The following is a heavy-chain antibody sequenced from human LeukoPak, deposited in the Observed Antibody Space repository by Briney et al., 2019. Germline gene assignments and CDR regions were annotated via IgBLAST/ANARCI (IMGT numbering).Heavy chain of an antibody. Sequence: SETLSLTCTVSGGSISSSSYYWGWIRQPPGKGLEWIGSIYYSGSTYYNPSLKSRVTISVDTSKNQFSLKLSSVTAADTAVYYCARSGSGSSSWYRNGDYFDYWGQGTLVTVSS. CDR1: GGSISSSSYY. J-gene: IGHJ4*02. CDR2: IYYSGST. CDR3: ARSGSGSSSWYRNGDYFDY. V-gene: IGHV4-39*01. D-gene: IGHD6-13*01.